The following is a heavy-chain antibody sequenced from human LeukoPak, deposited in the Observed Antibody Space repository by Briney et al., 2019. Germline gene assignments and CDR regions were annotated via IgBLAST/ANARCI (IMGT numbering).Heavy chain of an antibody. D-gene: IGHD3-22*01. Sequence: PTGGSLRLSCAASGFTFSSYGMHWVRQAPGKGLEWVAVISYDGSNKYYADSVKGRFTISRDNSKNTLYLQMNSLRAEDTAVYYCAKDLGAGYYYDSSGYYPWGQGTLVTVSS. V-gene: IGHV3-30*18. J-gene: IGHJ5*02. CDR2: ISYDGSNK. CDR1: GFTFSSYG. CDR3: AKDLGAGYYYDSSGYYP.